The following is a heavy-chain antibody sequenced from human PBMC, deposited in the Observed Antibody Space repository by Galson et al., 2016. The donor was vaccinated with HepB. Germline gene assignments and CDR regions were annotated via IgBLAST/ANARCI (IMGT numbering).Heavy chain of an antibody. Sequence: SVKVSCKAPGVTFRSYIITWVRQAPGQGLEWMGGIIPIFHNVKSAQKFQGRVIITADASTSTAYMELSSLRPEDTAVYYCATKPRYCSGENCYYFGMDVWGQGTTVIVSS. CDR3: ATKPRYCSGENCYYFGMDV. V-gene: IGHV1-69*13. CDR1: GVTFRSYI. J-gene: IGHJ6*02. CDR2: IIPIFHNV. D-gene: IGHD2-15*01.